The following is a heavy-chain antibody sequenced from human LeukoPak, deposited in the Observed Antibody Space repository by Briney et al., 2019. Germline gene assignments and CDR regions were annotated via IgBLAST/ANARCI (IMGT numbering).Heavy chain of an antibody. CDR1: GGSISGYY. V-gene: IGHV4-59*12. J-gene: IGHJ4*02. CDR3: ARVYYDSSGYASCFDY. Sequence: SETLSLTCTVSGGSISGYYWSWIRQPPGKGLEWIGYIYYSGSTNYNPSLKSRVTMSVDTSTNQFSLKLSSVTAADTAVYYCARVYYDSSGYASCFDYWSQGTLVTVSS. CDR2: IYYSGST. D-gene: IGHD3-22*01.